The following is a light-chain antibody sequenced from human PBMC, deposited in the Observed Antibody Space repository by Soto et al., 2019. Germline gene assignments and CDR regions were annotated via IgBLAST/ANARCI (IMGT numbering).Light chain of an antibody. Sequence: QSVLTQPPSASGSPGQSVTISCTGTKSDIGVYDYVSWFQQHPGKAPKLIIYLVSKRPSGVPDRFSGSKSGNTASLTVSGLQAEDEADYYCSSYVVSYNWVFGGGTKLTVL. CDR2: LVS. CDR3: SSYVVSYNWV. V-gene: IGLV2-8*01. J-gene: IGLJ3*02. CDR1: KSDIGVYDY.